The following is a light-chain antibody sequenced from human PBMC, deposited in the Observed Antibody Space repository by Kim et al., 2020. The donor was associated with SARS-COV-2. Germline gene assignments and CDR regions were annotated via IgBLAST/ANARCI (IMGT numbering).Light chain of an antibody. CDR1: SGTITTRY. CDR2: EDD. V-gene: IGLV6-57*04. CDR3: QSSDPSSHWV. J-gene: IGLJ3*02. Sequence: NFMLTQPHSVSQSPGKTVIISCTRSSGTITTRYVQWYQQRPGSAPTTVIYEDDRRPSGVPDRFSGSIDYSSNSASLTISGLKTEDEADYYCQSSDPSSHWVFVGGTQLT.